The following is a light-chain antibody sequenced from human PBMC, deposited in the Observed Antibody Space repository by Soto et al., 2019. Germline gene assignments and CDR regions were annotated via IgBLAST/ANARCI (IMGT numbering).Light chain of an antibody. V-gene: IGKV3-11*01. J-gene: IGKJ2*01. CDR3: QQRSNWPRT. CDR1: QSVGSS. Sequence: EIVLTQSPATLSLSPGERATLSCRASQSVGSSLAWFQHKPGQAPRLLIYDASNRATGIPARFSGSGSGTDFTITISSLEPEDFAVYYCQQRSNWPRTFGQGTKMEIK. CDR2: DAS.